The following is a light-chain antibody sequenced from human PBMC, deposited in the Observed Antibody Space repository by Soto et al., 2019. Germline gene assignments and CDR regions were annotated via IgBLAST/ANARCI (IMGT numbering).Light chain of an antibody. CDR2: GNS. J-gene: IGLJ3*02. V-gene: IGLV1-40*01. CDR1: SSNIGAGYD. Sequence: QSVLTQPPSVSGAPGQRVTISCTGSSSNIGAGYDVHWYQQLPGTAPKLLIYGNSNRPSGVPDRFSGSKSGTSASLAITGLLAEDEADYYCQSYDSSLTGWVSGGGTKLTVL. CDR3: QSYDSSLTGWV.